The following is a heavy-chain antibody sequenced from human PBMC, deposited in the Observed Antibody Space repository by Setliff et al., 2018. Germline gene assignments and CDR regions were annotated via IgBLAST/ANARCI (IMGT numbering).Heavy chain of an antibody. Sequence: SVKVSCKASGGTFSSYAISWVRQAPGQGLEWMGGVIPIFGTANYAQKFQGRVTITADESTSTAYMELSSLRSEDTAVYYCARGPSLSRGGDSSGYYDYYYMDVWGKGTTVTVSS. J-gene: IGHJ6*03. D-gene: IGHD3-22*01. V-gene: IGHV1-69*13. CDR2: VIPIFGTA. CDR3: ARGPSLSRGGDSSGYYDYYYMDV. CDR1: GGTFSSYA.